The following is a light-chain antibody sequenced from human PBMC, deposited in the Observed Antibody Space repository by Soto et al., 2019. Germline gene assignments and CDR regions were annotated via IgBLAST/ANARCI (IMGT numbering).Light chain of an antibody. J-gene: IGKJ3*01. CDR2: DAS. CDR1: QSVASSH. CDR3: QQYCSAPFS. V-gene: IGKV3-20*01. Sequence: EIVLTQSPGTLSLSPGDRATLSCRASQSVASSHVAWYRQKPGQTPRLLIYDASNRATCIPDRISGSGSAKDFTLTSSRLEPDDFDVYYCQQYCSAPFSFGHGTKEDIK.